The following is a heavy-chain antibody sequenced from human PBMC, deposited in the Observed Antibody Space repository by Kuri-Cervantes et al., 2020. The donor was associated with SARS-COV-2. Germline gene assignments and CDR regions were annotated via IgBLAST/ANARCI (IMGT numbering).Heavy chain of an antibody. V-gene: IGHV4-34*01. Sequence: GSLRLSCAVYGGPFSGYYWSWIRQPPGKGLEWIGGIYYSGSTNYNPSLKSRVTMSVDTSKNQFSLKLSSVTAADTAVYYCARDVTIFGVVIKGVLDYWGQGTLVTVSS. D-gene: IGHD3-3*01. CDR1: GGPFSGYY. CDR3: ARDVTIFGVVIKGVLDY. J-gene: IGHJ4*02. CDR2: IYYSGST.